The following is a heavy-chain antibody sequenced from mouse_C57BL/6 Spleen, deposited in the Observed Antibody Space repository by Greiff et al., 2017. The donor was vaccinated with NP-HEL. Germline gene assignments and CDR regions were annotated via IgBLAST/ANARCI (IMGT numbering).Heavy chain of an antibody. Sequence: EVQVVESEGGLVQPGSSMKLSCTASGFTFSDYYMAWVRQVPEKGLEWVANINYDGSSTYYLDSLKSRFIISRDNAKNILYLQMSSLKSEDTATYYCARGGLDSPYFDYWGQGTTLTVSS. CDR3: ARGGLDSPYFDY. J-gene: IGHJ2*01. D-gene: IGHD3-2*01. CDR2: INYDGSST. CDR1: GFTFSDYY. V-gene: IGHV5-16*01.